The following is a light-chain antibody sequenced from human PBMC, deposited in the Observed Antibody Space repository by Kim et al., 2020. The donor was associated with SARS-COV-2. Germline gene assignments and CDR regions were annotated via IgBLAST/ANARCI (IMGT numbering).Light chain of an antibody. CDR1: KLGDKY. J-gene: IGLJ2*01. CDR3: QAWDSSTHVV. CDR2: QDS. V-gene: IGLV3-1*01. Sequence: YELTQPPSVSVSPGQTASITCSGDKLGDKYACWYQQKPGQSPVLVIYQDSKRPSGIPERFSGSNSGNTATLTISGTQAMDEADYYCQAWDSSTHVVFGGGTQLTVL.